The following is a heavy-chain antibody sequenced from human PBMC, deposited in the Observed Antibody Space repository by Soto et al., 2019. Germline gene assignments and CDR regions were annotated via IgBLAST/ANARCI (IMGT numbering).Heavy chain of an antibody. CDR1: GYTFTSYG. CDR2: ISAYNGNT. Sequence: ASVKVSCKASGYTFTSYGISWVRQAPGQGLEWMGWISAYNGNTNYAQKLQGRVTMTTDTSTSTAYMELRSLRSDDTAVYYCARDYDFWSGYYDYYYGMDVWGQGTTVTVS. CDR3: ARDYDFWSGYYDYYYGMDV. V-gene: IGHV1-18*04. J-gene: IGHJ6*02. D-gene: IGHD3-3*01.